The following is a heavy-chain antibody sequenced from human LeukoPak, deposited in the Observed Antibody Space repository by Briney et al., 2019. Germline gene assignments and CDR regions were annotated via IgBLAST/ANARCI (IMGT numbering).Heavy chain of an antibody. Sequence: GGSLRLSCAASGFTFSSSAMSWVRRAPGKGLEWVSSISGSGSGGSTYYADSVKGRFTISRDNSKNTLYLQMNSLRVEDTAVYYCAKSGYNRFDYWGQGTLVTVSS. J-gene: IGHJ4*02. V-gene: IGHV3-23*01. CDR2: ISGSGSGGST. CDR1: GFTFSSSA. CDR3: AKSGYNRFDY. D-gene: IGHD5-24*01.